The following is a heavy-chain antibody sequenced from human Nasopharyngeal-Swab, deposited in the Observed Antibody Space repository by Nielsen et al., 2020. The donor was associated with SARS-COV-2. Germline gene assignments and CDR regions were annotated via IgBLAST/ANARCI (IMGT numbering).Heavy chain of an antibody. CDR3: AKRGDGNGWPFDH. V-gene: IGHV3-23*01. J-gene: IGHJ4*01. Sequence: GESLKISCVASGFIFTDYYMSWVRQGPVKGLEWLSIIPVNGDIIYYGDSVEGRFTTSRDNSKNVVYLQMNSLRVDDTSIYYCAKRGDGNGWPFDHCGRGTLVTVSS. D-gene: IGHD6-19*01. CDR1: GFIFTDYY. CDR2: IPVNGDII.